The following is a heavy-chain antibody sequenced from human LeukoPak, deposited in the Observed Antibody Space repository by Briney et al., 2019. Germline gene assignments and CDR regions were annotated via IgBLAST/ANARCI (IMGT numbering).Heavy chain of an antibody. D-gene: IGHD1-26*01. J-gene: IGHJ3*02. CDR3: ARAERGSGSYRRAFDI. Sequence: GASVKVSCKASGYTFTSYYMHWVRQAPGQGLEWMGIINPSGGSTSYAQKFQGRVTMTRDTSTSTVYMELSSLRSEDTAVYYCARAERGSGSYRRAFDIWGQGTMVTVSS. CDR1: GYTFTSYY. V-gene: IGHV1-46*01. CDR2: INPSGGST.